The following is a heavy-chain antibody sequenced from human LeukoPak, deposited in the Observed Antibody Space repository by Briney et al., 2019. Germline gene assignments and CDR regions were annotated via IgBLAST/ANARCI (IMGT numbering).Heavy chain of an antibody. J-gene: IGHJ4*02. CDR3: AKARGASAWDYVDI. D-gene: IGHD6-19*01. V-gene: IGHV3-23*01. CDR2: ISGSGGST. CDR1: GFTFSNYA. Sequence: GGSLRLSCATSGFTFSNYAMHWVRQAPGKGLEWVSGISGSGGSTYYADSVKGRFTISRDNSKNTLYLQMNSLRAEDRAVYYCAKARGASAWDYVDIWGQGTLVTVSS.